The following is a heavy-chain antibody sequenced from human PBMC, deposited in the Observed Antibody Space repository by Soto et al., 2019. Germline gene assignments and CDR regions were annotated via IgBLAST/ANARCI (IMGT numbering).Heavy chain of an antibody. CDR2: INPNSGGT. Sequence: QVQLVQSGAEVKKPGASVKVSCKASGYTFTGYYMHWVRQAPGQGLEWMGWINPNSGGTNYAQKFQGWVTMTRDTSISTAYMELSRLRSDDTAVYYCARSPEYYYDSSGYLRGAFDIWGQGTMVTVSS. V-gene: IGHV1-2*04. D-gene: IGHD3-22*01. J-gene: IGHJ3*02. CDR3: ARSPEYYYDSSGYLRGAFDI. CDR1: GYTFTGYY.